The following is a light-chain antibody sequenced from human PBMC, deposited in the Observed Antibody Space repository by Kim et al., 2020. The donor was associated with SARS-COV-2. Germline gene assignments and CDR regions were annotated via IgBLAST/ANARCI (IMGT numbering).Light chain of an antibody. V-gene: IGKV3-20*01. J-gene: IGKJ1*01. CDR1: QSISSSS. Sequence: SPGEGATLSCRASQSISSSSLAWSQQKPGQGPRLLIYGGSNRATGIADRFSGSASGTDFTLTISRLEPEDFAVYYCHQYGSTPRTFGQGTKVDIK. CDR3: HQYGSTPRT. CDR2: GGS.